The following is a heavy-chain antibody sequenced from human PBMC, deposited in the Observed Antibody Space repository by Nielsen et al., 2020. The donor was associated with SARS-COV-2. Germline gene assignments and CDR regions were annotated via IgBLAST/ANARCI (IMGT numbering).Heavy chain of an antibody. J-gene: IGHJ4*02. Sequence: GESLKISCAASGFTFSSYAMHWVRQAPGKGLEWVAVISYDGSNKYYADSVKGRFTISRDNAKNSLYLQMNSLRAEDTALYHCARVSPDDYYFDYWGQGTLVTVSS. CDR1: GFTFSSYA. D-gene: IGHD2-21*02. V-gene: IGHV3-30-3*01. CDR3: ARVSPDDYYFDY. CDR2: ISYDGSNK.